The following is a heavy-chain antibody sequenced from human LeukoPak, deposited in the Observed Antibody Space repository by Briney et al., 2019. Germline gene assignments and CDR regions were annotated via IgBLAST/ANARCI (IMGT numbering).Heavy chain of an antibody. D-gene: IGHD1-26*01. CDR2: ISGSTDNT. CDR1: GFTFSNYA. CDR3: AKDLALYTGPYTGSFYSPIDR. V-gene: IGHV3-23*01. Sequence: GGSLRLSCAASGFTFSNYAMSWVRQAPGKGLEWVSSISGSTDNTYYADSVKGRFTISRDNSKNTLYLQMNSLRAEDTALYFCAKDLALYTGPYTGSFYSPIDRWGQGTLVSVSS. J-gene: IGHJ5*02.